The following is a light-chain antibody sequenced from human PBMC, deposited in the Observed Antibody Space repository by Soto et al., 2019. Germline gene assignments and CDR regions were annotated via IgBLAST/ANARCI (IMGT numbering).Light chain of an antibody. CDR3: QQYGTSLWP. Sequence: EIVLTQSPGTLSLSPGERATLSCRASQSVSSSHLAWYQQKPGQAPRLLIYGASNRATGIPDRFSGSGSGTDFTLTISRLEPEDFAGYYCQQYGTSLWPFGQGTKVEIK. J-gene: IGKJ1*01. CDR2: GAS. V-gene: IGKV3-20*01. CDR1: QSVSSSH.